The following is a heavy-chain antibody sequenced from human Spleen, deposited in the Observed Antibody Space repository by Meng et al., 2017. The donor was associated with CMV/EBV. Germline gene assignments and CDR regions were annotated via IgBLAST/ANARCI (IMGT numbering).Heavy chain of an antibody. J-gene: IGHJ4*02. D-gene: IGHD1-14*01. V-gene: IGHV1-69*05. Sequence: SGDTFKNYAIHWVRQAPGRGLEWMGGLIPIYATAGYAQQFQGRVTITTDESTSTAYMELSRLRPDDTGVYYCARGLSKYVEKTSFDSWGQGTLVTVSS. CDR3: ARGLSKYVEKTSFDS. CDR2: LIPIYATA. CDR1: GDTFKNYA.